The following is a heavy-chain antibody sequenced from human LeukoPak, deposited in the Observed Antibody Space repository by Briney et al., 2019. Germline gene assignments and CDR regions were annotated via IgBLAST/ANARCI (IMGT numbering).Heavy chain of an antibody. V-gene: IGHV3-23*01. CDR1: GFTFSSYA. Sequence: PGGSLRLSCAASGFTFSSYAMSWVRQAPGKGLAWVSAISGIGGSTYHADSVKGRFTISRDNSKNTLYLQMNSLRAEDTAVYYCAKDRGRGYSGYDSLQGILDYWGQGTLVTVSS. D-gene: IGHD5-12*01. CDR3: AKDRGRGYSGYDSLQGILDY. J-gene: IGHJ4*02. CDR2: ISGIGGST.